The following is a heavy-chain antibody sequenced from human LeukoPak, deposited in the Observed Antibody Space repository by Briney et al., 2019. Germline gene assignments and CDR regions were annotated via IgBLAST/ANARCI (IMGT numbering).Heavy chain of an antibody. J-gene: IGHJ3*02. V-gene: IGHV4-39*01. CDR3: ARLWSSFDGFDI. Sequence: SETLSLTCTVSGGSVSNNNFYWGWIRQSPGKGLEWIGIIYYSGITYYNPSLKSRVIMAVDTSKDQFSLQLNSVSAADTAVYYCARLWSSFDGFDIWGQGTMVTVSP. CDR2: IYYSGIT. D-gene: IGHD3-3*01. CDR1: GGSVSNNNFY.